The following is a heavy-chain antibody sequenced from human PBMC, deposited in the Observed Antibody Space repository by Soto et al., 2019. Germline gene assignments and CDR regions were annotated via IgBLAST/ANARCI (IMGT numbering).Heavy chain of an antibody. J-gene: IGHJ4*02. V-gene: IGHV1-69*06. CDR2: IIPIFGTA. D-gene: IGHD6-19*01. Sequence: QVQLVQSGAEVKKPGSSVKVSCKASGGTFSSYAISWVRQAPGQGLEWMGGIIPIFGTANYAQKFQGRVTITADKSTSTAYMELSSLRSEEKAVYYCARDLSIAVAGTNFAYWGQGTLVTVYS. CDR3: ARDLSIAVAGTNFAY. CDR1: GGTFSSYA.